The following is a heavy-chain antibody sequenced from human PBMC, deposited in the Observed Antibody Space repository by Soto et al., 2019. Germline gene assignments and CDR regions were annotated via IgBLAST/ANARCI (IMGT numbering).Heavy chain of an antibody. CDR3: ARADSGYDPYGMDV. Sequence: QLQLQESGSGLVKPSQTLSLTCAVSGGSISSGGYSWSWIRQPPGKGLEWIGYIYHSGSTYYNPSLQSRVTISVDRSKNQLSLKLSSVTDADTAVYYCARADSGYDPYGMDVWGQGTTVTVSS. D-gene: IGHD5-12*01. CDR2: IYHSGST. CDR1: GGSISSGGYS. J-gene: IGHJ6*02. V-gene: IGHV4-30-2*01.